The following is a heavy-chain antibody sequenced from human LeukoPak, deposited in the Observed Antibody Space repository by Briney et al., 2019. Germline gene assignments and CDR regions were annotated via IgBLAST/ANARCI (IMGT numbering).Heavy chain of an antibody. V-gene: IGHV3-7*01. Sequence: GGSLRLSCAASGFTFSNYWMSWVRQVPGKGLEWVANIKRDGSEKYYVDSVKGRFTISRDNAKNMLYLQLDSLTAEDTAVYYCSRGLVGYYHDSCTYPDSWGRGTLVTVSS. CDR1: GFTFSNYW. CDR3: SRGLVGYYHDSCTYPDS. CDR2: IKRDGSEK. D-gene: IGHD3-22*01. J-gene: IGHJ4*02.